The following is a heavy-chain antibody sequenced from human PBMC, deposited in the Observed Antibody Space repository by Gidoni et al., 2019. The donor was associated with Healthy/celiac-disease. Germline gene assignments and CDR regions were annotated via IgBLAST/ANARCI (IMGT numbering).Heavy chain of an antibody. CDR3: TRLSKLYGMDV. Sequence: EVQLVESGGGLVQPGGSLQLSCAASGFTFSGSAMHWVRQASGKGLEWVGRIRSKANSYATAYAASVKGRFTISRDDSKNTAYLQMNSLKTEDTAVYYCTRLSKLYGMDVWGQGTTVTVSS. CDR2: IRSKANSYAT. CDR1: GFTFSGSA. J-gene: IGHJ6*02. D-gene: IGHD4-4*01. V-gene: IGHV3-73*01.